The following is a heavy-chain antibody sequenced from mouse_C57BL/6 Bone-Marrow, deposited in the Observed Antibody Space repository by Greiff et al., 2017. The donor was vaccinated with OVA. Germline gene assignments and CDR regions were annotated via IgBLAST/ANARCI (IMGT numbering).Heavy chain of an antibody. D-gene: IGHD2-12*01. J-gene: IGHJ3*01. CDR2: FHPYNDDT. Sequence: VQLKESGAELVKPGASVKMSCKASGYTFTTYPIEWMKQKPGKSLEWIGNFHPYNDDTKYNAKFKGKATLTVEKSSSTVYLELSRLTSDYSAVSYCARKGRYYWFAYWGQGTLVTVSA. V-gene: IGHV1-47*01. CDR1: GYTFTTYP. CDR3: ARKGRYYWFAY.